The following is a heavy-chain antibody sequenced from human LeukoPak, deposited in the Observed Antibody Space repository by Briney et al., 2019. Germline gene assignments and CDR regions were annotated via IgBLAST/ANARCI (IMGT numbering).Heavy chain of an antibody. D-gene: IGHD2-15*01. J-gene: IGHJ3*01. CDR2: ISWSGGSI. V-gene: IGHV3-20*04. CDR3: ASTYCSGGSCYSLSDGRNAFDV. CDR1: GFTFDDYG. Sequence: GGSLRLSCAASGFTFDDYGMSWVRQAPGKGLEWVSGISWSGGSIGYADSVKGRFTISRDNAKNSLYLQMNSLRAEDTALYYCASTYCSGGSCYSLSDGRNAFDVWGQGTMVIVSS.